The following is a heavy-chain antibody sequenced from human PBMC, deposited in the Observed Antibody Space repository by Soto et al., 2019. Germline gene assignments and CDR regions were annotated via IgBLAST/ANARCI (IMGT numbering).Heavy chain of an antibody. J-gene: IGHJ4*02. CDR3: ARGRVVTPRQYYFDY. V-gene: IGHV1-69*01. CDR2: IIPIFGTA. D-gene: IGHD2-21*02. CDR1: VGTFSSYA. Sequence: QVQLVQSGAEVKKPGSSVKVSCKASVGTFSSYAISWVRQSPGQGLEWMGGIIPIFGTANYAQKFQGRVTITADESTSTAYMELSSRRSEDTAVYYCARGRVVTPRQYYFDYWGQGTLVTVSS.